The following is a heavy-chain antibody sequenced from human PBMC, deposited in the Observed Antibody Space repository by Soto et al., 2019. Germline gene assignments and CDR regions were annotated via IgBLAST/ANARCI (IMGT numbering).Heavy chain of an antibody. CDR2: TYPSDSDT. J-gene: IGHJ4*01. D-gene: IGHD2-8*01. CDR1: GYTFTSYW. V-gene: IGHV5-51*01. CDR3: VRSGTSSGRFSDY. Sequence: PGESLKISCKGSGYTFTSYWIGWVRQMPGEGLEWMGVTYPSDSDTRYSPSFQGQVTISADKSITTAYLQWSSLKASDTAMYYCVRSGTSSGRFSDYWGQGTLGTVSA.